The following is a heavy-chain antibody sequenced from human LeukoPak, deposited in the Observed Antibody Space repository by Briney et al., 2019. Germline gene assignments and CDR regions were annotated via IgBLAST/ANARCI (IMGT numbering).Heavy chain of an antibody. CDR1: GFTFSSYA. J-gene: IGHJ4*02. Sequence: GGSLRLSCAASGFTFSSYAMNWVRQAPGEGLEWVSYISSSGSTIYYADSVKGRFTISRDNAKNSLYLQMNSLRAEDTAVYYCAREFYYGSGSYYMGFDYWGQGTLVTVSS. CDR3: AREFYYGSGSYYMGFDY. D-gene: IGHD3-10*01. V-gene: IGHV3-48*03. CDR2: ISSSGSTI.